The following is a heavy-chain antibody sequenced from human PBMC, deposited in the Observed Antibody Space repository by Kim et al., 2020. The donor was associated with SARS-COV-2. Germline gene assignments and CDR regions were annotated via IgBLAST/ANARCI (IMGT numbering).Heavy chain of an antibody. Sequence: GGSLRLFCAASGFTFSRHQMTWVRQAPGKGLEWVAIINDDGTATNYVESVKGRFTVSRDNAKNSVFLQMNSLRVDDTAVYFCGRDWDGSGSTIDYWGQGT. CDR3: GRDWDGSGSTIDY. V-gene: IGHV3-7*01. CDR1: GFTFSRHQ. D-gene: IGHD6-19*01. J-gene: IGHJ4*02. CDR2: INDDGTAT.